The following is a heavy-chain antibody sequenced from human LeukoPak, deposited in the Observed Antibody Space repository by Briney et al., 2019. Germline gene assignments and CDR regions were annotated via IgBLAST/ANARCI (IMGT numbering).Heavy chain of an antibody. J-gene: IGHJ3*01. V-gene: IGHV3-23*01. CDR3: ARNLGPFDV. Sequence: PGGSLRLSCAASGFTFNDFAMTWVRQAPGKGLEWVSTIADAGTYYADSVKGRFIISRDNSKNMLYLQLNSLRADDTAMYHCARNLGPFDVRGHGTMVTVSS. CDR1: GFTFNDFA. D-gene: IGHD3-16*01. CDR2: IADAGT.